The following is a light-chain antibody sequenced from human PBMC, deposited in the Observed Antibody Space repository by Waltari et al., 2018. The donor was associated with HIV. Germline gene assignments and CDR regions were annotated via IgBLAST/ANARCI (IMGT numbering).Light chain of an antibody. CDR2: DSN. V-gene: IGLV1-51*01. J-gene: IGLJ1*01. CDR1: SSNIGNNY. CDR3: GTWDSSLSGGV. Sequence: QSVLTQPPYVSAAPGQKVTISCSGSSSNIGNNYVSWYQQLPGTAPKLLIYDSNKRPSEIPDRFSGSKSGTSATLGITGLQTGDEADYYCGTWDSSLSGGVFGTGTKVTVL.